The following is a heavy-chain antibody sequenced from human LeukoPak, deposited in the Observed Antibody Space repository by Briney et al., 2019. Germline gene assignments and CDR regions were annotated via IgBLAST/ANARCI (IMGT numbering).Heavy chain of an antibody. Sequence: PGGSLRLSCAASGFTFSSYAMSWVRQAPGKGLEWVSAISGSGGNTYYADSVKGRFTISRDNSKNTLYLQMNSLRAEDTAVYYCAKDLRFLEWLGYMDVWGKGTTVTVSS. D-gene: IGHD3-3*01. V-gene: IGHV3-23*01. J-gene: IGHJ6*03. CDR1: GFTFSSYA. CDR2: ISGSGGNT. CDR3: AKDLRFLEWLGYMDV.